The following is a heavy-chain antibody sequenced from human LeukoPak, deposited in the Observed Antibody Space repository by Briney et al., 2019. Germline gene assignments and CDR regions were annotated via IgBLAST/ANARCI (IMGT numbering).Heavy chain of an antibody. V-gene: IGHV1-18*01. Sequence: GASVKVSCEASGYTFTTYGIGWVRQAPGQGLEWMGWISAYNGNTNYAQKLQGRVTMTTDTSTSTAYMELRSLRSDDTAVYYCARVYSSSSQQSLYLMVRGIGFDYWGQGTLVTVSS. CDR2: ISAYNGNT. CDR1: GYTFTTYG. D-gene: IGHD6-6*01. J-gene: IGHJ4*02. CDR3: ARVYSSSSQQSLYLMVRGIGFDY.